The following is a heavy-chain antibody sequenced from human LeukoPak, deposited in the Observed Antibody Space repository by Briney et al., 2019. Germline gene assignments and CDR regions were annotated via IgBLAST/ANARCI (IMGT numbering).Heavy chain of an antibody. CDR1: RFSFSNYW. CDR3: ARDIVSGSGSLDY. CDR2: VKSDGSNP. Sequence: GGSLRLSCAASRFSFSNYWMHWVRQAPGKGLVWVSRVKSDGSNPSYADSVKGRFTIFRDNAENMLYLQMNTLGAEDTAVYYCARDIVSGSGSLDYWGQGTLVTVSS. J-gene: IGHJ4*02. V-gene: IGHV3-74*01. D-gene: IGHD3-10*01.